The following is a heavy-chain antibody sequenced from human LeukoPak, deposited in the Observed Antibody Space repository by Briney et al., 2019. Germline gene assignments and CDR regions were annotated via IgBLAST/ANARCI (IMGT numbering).Heavy chain of an antibody. CDR1: GYTFSNYG. V-gene: IGHV1-18*01. Sequence: ASVKSSCKASGYTFSNYGIHWLRQAPGQGRERMGCISPYTGDPNYPQNLQGRVIMTTDTSTSTAYMELRSLRSDDTAVYYCARTPTGHYGSSGYFPYYFDYWGQGTLVTASS. D-gene: IGHD3-22*01. CDR3: ARTPTGHYGSSGYFPYYFDY. J-gene: IGHJ4*02. CDR2: ISPYTGDP.